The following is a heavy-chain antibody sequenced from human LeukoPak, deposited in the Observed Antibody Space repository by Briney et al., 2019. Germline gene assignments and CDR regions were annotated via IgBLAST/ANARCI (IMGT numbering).Heavy chain of an antibody. V-gene: IGHV1-2*02. CDR1: GYTFTGYY. D-gene: IGHD1-26*01. J-gene: IGHJ4*02. CDR3: ARGSIVGDTFDYFDY. Sequence: ASVKVSCKASGYTFTGYYIHLVRQAPAQGLEWIGWIKPNSGGTNYAQKFQGRVTMTRDTSISTAYMEMSRLRSDDTAVYYCARGSIVGDTFDYFDYWGQGTLVTVSS. CDR2: IKPNSGGT.